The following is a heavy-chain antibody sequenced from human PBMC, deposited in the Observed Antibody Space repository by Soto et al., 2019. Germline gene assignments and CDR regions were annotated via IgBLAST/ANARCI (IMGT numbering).Heavy chain of an antibody. CDR1: GFTFSSYG. CDR2: ISYDGSNK. Sequence: GGSLRLSCAASGFTFSSYGMHWVRQAPGKGLEWVAVISYDGSNKYYADSVKGRFTISRDNSKNTLYLQMNSLRAEDTAVYFCAAGEASSRNLAPYYLDFWGQGTLVTVSS. D-gene: IGHD6-13*01. CDR3: AAGEASSRNLAPYYLDF. J-gene: IGHJ4*02. V-gene: IGHV3-30*03.